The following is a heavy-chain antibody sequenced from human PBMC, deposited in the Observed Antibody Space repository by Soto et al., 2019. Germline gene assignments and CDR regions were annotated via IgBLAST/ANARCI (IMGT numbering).Heavy chain of an antibody. CDR2: ISGSGGST. CDR3: AKDLAARPPAPLDY. J-gene: IGHJ4*02. V-gene: IGHV3-23*01. Sequence: GGXLRLSCAASGFTFSSCAMSWVRQAPGKGLEWVSAISGSGGSTYYADSVKGRFTISRDNSKNTLYLQMNSLRAEDTAVYYCAKDLAARPPAPLDYWGQGPLVTVSS. CDR1: GFTFSSCA. D-gene: IGHD6-6*01.